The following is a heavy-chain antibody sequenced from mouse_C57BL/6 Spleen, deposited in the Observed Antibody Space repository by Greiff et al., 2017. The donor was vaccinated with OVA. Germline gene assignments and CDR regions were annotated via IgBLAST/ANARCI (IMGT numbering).Heavy chain of an antibody. CDR3: ARRERIYYGNYAMDY. D-gene: IGHD2-1*01. Sequence: EVHLVESGPELVKPGASVKIPCKASGYTFTDYNMDWVKQSHGKSLEWIGDINPNNGGTIYNQKFKGKATLTVDKSSSTAYMELRSLTSEDTAVYYCARRERIYYGNYAMDYWGQGTSVTVSS. CDR2: INPNNGGT. V-gene: IGHV1-18*01. J-gene: IGHJ4*01. CDR1: GYTFTDYN.